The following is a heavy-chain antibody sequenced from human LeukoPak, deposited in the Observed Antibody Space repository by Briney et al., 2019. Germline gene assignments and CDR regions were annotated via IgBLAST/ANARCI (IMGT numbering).Heavy chain of an antibody. V-gene: IGHV4-39*01. D-gene: IGHD6-19*01. CDR2: IYYSGST. CDR1: GGSISSSSYY. J-gene: IGHJ4*02. CDR3: ARHRWQWLPRGGYYFDY. Sequence: SETLSLTCTVSGGSISSSSYYWGWIRQPPGKGLEWIGSIYYSGSTYYNPSLKRRVTISVDTSKNQFSLKLSSVTAADTAVYYCARHRWQWLPRGGYYFDYWGQGTLVTVSS.